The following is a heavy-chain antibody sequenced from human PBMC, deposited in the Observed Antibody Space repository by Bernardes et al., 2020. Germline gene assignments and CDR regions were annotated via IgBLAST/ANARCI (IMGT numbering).Heavy chain of an antibody. CDR1: GGSISSYY. CDR2: IYYSGSN. CDR3: ARSSYCSSTSGYEGYYFDY. V-gene: IGHV4-59*01. D-gene: IGHD2-2*01. J-gene: IGHJ4*02. Sequence: SESLSLTCTGSGGSISSYYWSWIRQPPGKGLEWIGYIYYSGSNKYNPSLKSRVTISVDTSKNQISLKLSSVPAADTAVYYCARSSYCSSTSGYEGYYFDYWGQGTLVTVSS.